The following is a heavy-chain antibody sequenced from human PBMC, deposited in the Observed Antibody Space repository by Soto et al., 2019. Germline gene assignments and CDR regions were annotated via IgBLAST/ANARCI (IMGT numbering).Heavy chain of an antibody. Sequence: SETLSLTCTVSGGSISSSSYYWGWIRQPPGKGLEWIGSIYYSGSTYYNPSLKSRVTISVDTSKNQFSLKLSSVTAADTAVYYCARPSGIAAPFQDYYYMDVWGKGTTVTVSS. CDR2: IYYSGST. CDR1: GGSISSSSYY. CDR3: ARPSGIAAPFQDYYYMDV. D-gene: IGHD6-13*01. J-gene: IGHJ6*03. V-gene: IGHV4-39*01.